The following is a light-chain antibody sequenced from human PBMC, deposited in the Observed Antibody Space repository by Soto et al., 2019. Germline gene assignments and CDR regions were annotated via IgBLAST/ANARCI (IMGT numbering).Light chain of an antibody. CDR1: QSVSSF. CDR2: GAS. Sequence: EKVMTQSPATLSMSPGERATLSCRASQSVSSFLAWYQQKPGQAPRLLIYGASTRATGIPARFSGSGSGTEFTLTISSLQSEYFAFYYCQQYSNWPSWTFGQGTKV. V-gene: IGKV3-15*01. J-gene: IGKJ1*01. CDR3: QQYSNWPSWT.